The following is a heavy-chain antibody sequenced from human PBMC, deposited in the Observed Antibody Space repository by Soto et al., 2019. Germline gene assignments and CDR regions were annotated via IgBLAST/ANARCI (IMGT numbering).Heavy chain of an antibody. J-gene: IGHJ6*03. D-gene: IGHD3-3*01. CDR3: ARGNSVFWDYYYYMDV. CDR2: INHSGST. V-gene: IGHV4-34*01. CDR1: GGPFSVSY. Sequence: PSETLSLTCAVYGGPFSVSYWSWIRPPPGKGLEWIGEINHSGSTNYNPSLKSRVTISVDTSKNQFSLKLSSVTAADTAVYYCARGNSVFWDYYYYMDVWGKGTTVT.